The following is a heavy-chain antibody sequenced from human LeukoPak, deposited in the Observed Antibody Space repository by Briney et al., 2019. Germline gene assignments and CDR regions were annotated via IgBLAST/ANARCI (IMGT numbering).Heavy chain of an antibody. CDR3: ARQQWLVRHYYYYMDV. CDR1: GGSISSYY. J-gene: IGHJ6*03. Sequence: ASETLTLTCTVSGGSISSYYWNWIRQSAGKGLEWIGRIYTSGSTNYNPSLKSRVTMSVDTSKNQFSLKVNSVTAADTAVYYCARQQWLVRHYYYYMDVWGKGTTVTVSS. V-gene: IGHV4-4*07. CDR2: IYTSGST. D-gene: IGHD6-19*01.